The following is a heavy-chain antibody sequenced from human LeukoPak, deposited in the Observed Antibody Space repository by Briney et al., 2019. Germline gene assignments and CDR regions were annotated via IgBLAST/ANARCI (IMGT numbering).Heavy chain of an antibody. CDR2: IYTSGST. D-gene: IGHD6-19*01. J-gene: IGHJ6*03. Sequence: PSETLSLTCTVSGGSISSYYWSWIRQPAGKGLEWIGRIYTSGSTNYNPSLKSRVTMSVDTSKNQFSLKLSSVTAADTAVYYCARDSAWISGWDYYYYMDVWGKGTTVTVPS. CDR3: ARDSAWISGWDYYYYMDV. V-gene: IGHV4-4*07. CDR1: GGSISSYY.